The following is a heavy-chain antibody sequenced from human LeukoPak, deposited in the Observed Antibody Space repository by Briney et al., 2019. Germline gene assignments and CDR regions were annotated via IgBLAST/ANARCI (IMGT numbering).Heavy chain of an antibody. Sequence: GGSPRLSCAASGFTFSSYAMHWVRQAPGKGLEWVAVISYDGSNKYYADSVKSRFTISRDNSKNTLYLQMNSLRAEDTAVYYCARAEWLTSFDYWGQGTLVTVSS. CDR1: GFTFSSYA. V-gene: IGHV3-30*04. J-gene: IGHJ4*02. CDR2: ISYDGSNK. D-gene: IGHD6-19*01. CDR3: ARAEWLTSFDY.